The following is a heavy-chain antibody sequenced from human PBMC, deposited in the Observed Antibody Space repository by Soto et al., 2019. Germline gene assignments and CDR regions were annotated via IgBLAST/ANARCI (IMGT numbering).Heavy chain of an antibody. CDR3: ARVTSTVTTRFDF. J-gene: IGHJ4*02. D-gene: IGHD4-17*01. CDR1: GGSITGGNYY. CDR2: IYYSGST. V-gene: IGHV4-31*03. Sequence: PSETLSLTCTVSGGSITGGNYYWSWIRQHPGKGLEWIGYIYYSGSTYYNPSLKSRLTISLDTSKNQFSLKLISVTAADTAVYYCARVTSTVTTRFDFWGQGTLVTVSS.